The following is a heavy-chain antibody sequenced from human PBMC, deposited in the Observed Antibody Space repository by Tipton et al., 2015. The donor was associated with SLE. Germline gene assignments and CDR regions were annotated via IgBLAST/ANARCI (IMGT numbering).Heavy chain of an antibody. CDR1: GGSISSHY. J-gene: IGHJ4*02. V-gene: IGHV4-4*08. Sequence: LRLSCTVSGGSISSHYWSWIRQPPGKGLEWIGRIYTSGSTYYNPSLKSRVTISVDTSKNQFSLKLSSVTAADTAVYYCARLLSSWYYFDYWGQGTLVTVSS. CDR3: ARLLSSWYYFDY. D-gene: IGHD6-13*01. CDR2: IYTSGST.